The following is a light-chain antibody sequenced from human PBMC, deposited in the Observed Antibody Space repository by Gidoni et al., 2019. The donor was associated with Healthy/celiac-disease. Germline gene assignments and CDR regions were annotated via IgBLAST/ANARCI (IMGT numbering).Light chain of an antibody. J-gene: IGLJ3*02. CDR3: CSYAGSYSWV. Sequence: GTSSDVGGYNYVSWYQQHPGKAPKLMIYDVSKRPSGVPDRFSGSKSGNTASLTISGLQAEDEADYYCCSYAGSYSWVFGGGTKLTVL. CDR2: DVS. CDR1: SSDVGGYNY. V-gene: IGLV2-11*01.